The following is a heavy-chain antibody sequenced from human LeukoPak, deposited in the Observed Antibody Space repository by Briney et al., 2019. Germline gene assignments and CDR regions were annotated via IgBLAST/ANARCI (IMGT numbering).Heavy chain of an antibody. D-gene: IGHD2-2*01. V-gene: IGHV4-61*01. CDR2: IYYSGST. CDR1: GGSVSSGSYY. Sequence: SETLSLTCTVSGGSVSSGSYYWSWIRQPPGKGLEWIGYIYYSGSTNYNPSLKSRVSISVDTSKNQFSLKLSSVTAADTAVYYCARELPSDCSSTSRYGWFDPWGQGTLVTVSS. CDR3: ARELPSDCSSTSRYGWFDP. J-gene: IGHJ5*02.